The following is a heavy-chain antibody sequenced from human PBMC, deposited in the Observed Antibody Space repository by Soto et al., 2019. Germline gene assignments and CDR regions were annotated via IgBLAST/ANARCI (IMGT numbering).Heavy chain of an antibody. D-gene: IGHD2-2*01. V-gene: IGHV4-34*01. CDR1: CGSFSGYY. Sequence: SETLSLTCAVYCGSFSGYYWSWIRQPPGKGLEWIGEINHSGSTNYNPSLKSRVTISVDTSKNQFSLKLSSVTAADTAVYYCARGQFAVVLPAAANYFDYWGQGTLVTVS. J-gene: IGHJ4*02. CDR2: INHSGST. CDR3: ARGQFAVVLPAAANYFDY.